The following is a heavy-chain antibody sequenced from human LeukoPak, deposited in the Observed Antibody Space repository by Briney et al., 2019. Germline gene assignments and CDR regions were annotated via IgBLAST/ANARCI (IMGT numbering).Heavy chain of an antibody. CDR2: IWYDGSNK. Sequence: GGSLRLSCAASGFTFSSYGMHWVRQAPGKGLEWVAVIWYDGSNKYYADSVKGRFTISRDNSKNTLYLQMNSLRAEDTAVYYCARGYVTTFLDYWGQGTLVTVSS. D-gene: IGHD3-10*02. CDR1: GFTFSSYG. CDR3: ARGYVTTFLDY. V-gene: IGHV3-33*01. J-gene: IGHJ4*02.